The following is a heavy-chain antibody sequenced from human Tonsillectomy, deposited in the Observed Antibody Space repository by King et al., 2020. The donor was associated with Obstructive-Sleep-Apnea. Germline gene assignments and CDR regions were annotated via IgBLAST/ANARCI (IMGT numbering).Heavy chain of an antibody. D-gene: IGHD1-26*01. CDR1: GYSFTRYW. CDR3: ARPPGKWDGMDV. V-gene: IGHV5-10-1*01. J-gene: IGHJ6*02. CDR2: IDPGDSST. Sequence: QLVQSVAEGKKPGESLRISCKGSGYSFTRYWISWVRQMPGKGLEWMGRIDPGDSSTNYSPSFQGHVTISADKSISTAYLQWSSLKASDTAMYYCARPPGKWDGMDVWGQGTTVTVSS.